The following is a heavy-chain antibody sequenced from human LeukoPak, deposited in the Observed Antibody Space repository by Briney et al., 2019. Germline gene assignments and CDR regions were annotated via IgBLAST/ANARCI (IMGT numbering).Heavy chain of an antibody. CDR3: ARALRSQYYDFWSGYYTGDYYYYYYMDV. D-gene: IGHD3-3*01. J-gene: IGHJ6*03. V-gene: IGHV4-34*01. CDR2: FNHSGST. CDR1: GGSFCGYY. Sequence: SETLSLTCAVYGGSFCGYYWSWIRQPPGKGLEWIGEFNHSGSTNYNPSLKSRVTISVDTSKNQFSLKLSSVTAADTAVYYCARALRSQYYDFWSGYYTGDYYYYYYMDVWGKGTTVTVSS.